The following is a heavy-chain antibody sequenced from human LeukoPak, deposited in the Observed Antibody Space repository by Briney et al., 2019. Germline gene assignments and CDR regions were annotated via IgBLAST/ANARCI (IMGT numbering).Heavy chain of an antibody. CDR1: GFTFSDYY. J-gene: IGHJ3*02. V-gene: IGHV3-11*01. D-gene: IGHD3-22*01. Sequence: KSGGSLRLFCAASGFTFSDYYMSWIRQAPGKGLEWVSYISSSGSTIYYADSVKGRFTISRDNAKNSLYLQMNSLRAEDTAVYYCASPITMIVVVTANPYDAFDIWGQGTMVTVSS. CDR2: ISSSGSTI. CDR3: ASPITMIVVVTANPYDAFDI.